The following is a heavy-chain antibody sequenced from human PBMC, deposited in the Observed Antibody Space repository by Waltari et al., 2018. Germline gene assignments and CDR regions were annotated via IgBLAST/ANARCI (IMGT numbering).Heavy chain of an antibody. Sequence: QVQLQESGPGLVKPSETLSLTCPVSGGSISSHYWSWIRQPPGKGLEWIGYIYYSGSTNYNPSLKSRVTISVDTSKNQFSLKLSSVTAADTAVYYCARGNWNGVSIWGQGTLVTVSS. CDR3: ARGNWNGVSI. V-gene: IGHV4-59*11. CDR2: IYYSGST. J-gene: IGHJ4*02. D-gene: IGHD1-1*01. CDR1: GGSISSHY.